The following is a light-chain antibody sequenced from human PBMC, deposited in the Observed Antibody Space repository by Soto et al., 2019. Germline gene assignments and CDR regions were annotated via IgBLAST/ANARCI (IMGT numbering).Light chain of an antibody. CDR2: GNN. V-gene: IGLV1-51*01. CDR3: GSWDTSLRTYF. CDR1: SSNIGNNY. Sequence: QSVLTQPPSVSAAPGQRVTISCSGSSSNIGNNYVSWYQQLPGTAPKLLIFGNNNRPSGIPGRFSGSQSGTSATLGITGLQTGDEADYYCGSWDTSLRTYFFGPGTKVTVL. J-gene: IGLJ1*01.